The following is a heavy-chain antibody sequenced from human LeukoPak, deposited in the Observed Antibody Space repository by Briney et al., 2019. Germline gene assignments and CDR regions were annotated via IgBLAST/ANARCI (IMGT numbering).Heavy chain of an antibody. D-gene: IGHD2-8*02. CDR2: ISSSSSYI. Sequence: GGSLRLSRAASGFTFSSYTMNWVRQAPGKGLEWVSSISSSSSYIYYADSVKGRFTISRDNAKNSLYLQMNSLRAEDTAVYYCATYPTGRFDPWGQGTLVTVSS. CDR1: GFTFSSYT. CDR3: ATYPTGRFDP. V-gene: IGHV3-21*01. J-gene: IGHJ5*02.